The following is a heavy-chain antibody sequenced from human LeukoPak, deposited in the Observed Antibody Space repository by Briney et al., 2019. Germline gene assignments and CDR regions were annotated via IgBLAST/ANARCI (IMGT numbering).Heavy chain of an antibody. CDR1: EFTSSAFW. CDR2: INKDGTEQ. Sequence: GGSLRLSCAASEFTSSAFWMTWVRRPPGKGLEWVANINKDGTEQVYVDSVKGRFSIFRDNAKNSVFQQMNSLRAEDTAVYYGAIFAGAVPGNLLLWGKGTTVIVSA. V-gene: IGHV3-7*01. J-gene: IGHJ6*04. D-gene: IGHD2-8*02. CDR3: AIFAGAVPGNLLL.